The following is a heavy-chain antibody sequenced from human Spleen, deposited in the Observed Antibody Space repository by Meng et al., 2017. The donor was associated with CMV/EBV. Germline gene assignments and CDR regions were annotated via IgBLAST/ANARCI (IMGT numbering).Heavy chain of an antibody. Sequence: GESLKISCAASGFTFSSYSMGWVRQAPGKGLEWFSVIYSGDSRTYYGDSVKGRFTISRDNSKNTLYVEMNSLRAEDTAVYYCAKSFGDHGAFDHWGQGTLVTVSS. D-gene: IGHD4-17*01. CDR2: IYSGDSRT. V-gene: IGHV3-23*03. CDR1: GFTFSSYS. J-gene: IGHJ4*02. CDR3: AKSFGDHGAFDH.